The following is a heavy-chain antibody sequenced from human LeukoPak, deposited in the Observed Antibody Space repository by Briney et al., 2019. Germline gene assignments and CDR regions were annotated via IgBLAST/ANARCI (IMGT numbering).Heavy chain of an antibody. CDR2: ISNSGGRT. J-gene: IGHJ4*02. D-gene: IGHD4/OR15-4a*01. CDR1: RFTFCTYD. CDR3: AKKGPVLRPGRYHDH. V-gene: IGHV3-23*01. Sequence: PGGSLRLSSAASRFTFCTYDMGWVRQAPGMGLEWVSRISNSGGRTYYADSVKGRFTISRDNSKNTLYLQMSSLRADDTAVYYCAKKGPVLRPGRYHDHWGQGTLVTVSS.